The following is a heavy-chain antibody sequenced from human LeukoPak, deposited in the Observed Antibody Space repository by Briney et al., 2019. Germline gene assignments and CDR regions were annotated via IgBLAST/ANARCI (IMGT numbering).Heavy chain of an antibody. CDR3: AKGATSYYESRGYYLEY. J-gene: IGHJ4*02. V-gene: IGHV3-33*03. CDR2: MWYDGSNK. Sequence: PGRSLRLSCAASGFTFSNYDIYWVRQAPGKGLEWVAVMWYDGSNKYYADSVKGRFTISRDNSENTLYLQMNSLRAEDTAVYYCAKGATSYYESRGYYLEYWGQGTLVTVSS. D-gene: IGHD3-22*01. CDR1: GFTFSNYD.